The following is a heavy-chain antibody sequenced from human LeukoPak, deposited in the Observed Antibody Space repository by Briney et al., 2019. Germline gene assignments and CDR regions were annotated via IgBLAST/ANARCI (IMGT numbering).Heavy chain of an antibody. CDR1: GLTFSSYS. CDR3: ARDLFERRNLNWFDP. CDR2: ISSSSSTI. Sequence: PGGSLRLSCAASGLTFSSYSMNWVRQAPGKGLEWVSYISSSSSTIYYADSVKSRFTISRDNAKNSLYLQMNSLRSEDTAVYYCARDLFERRNLNWFDPWGQGTLVTVSS. D-gene: IGHD1-1*01. J-gene: IGHJ5*02. V-gene: IGHV3-48*04.